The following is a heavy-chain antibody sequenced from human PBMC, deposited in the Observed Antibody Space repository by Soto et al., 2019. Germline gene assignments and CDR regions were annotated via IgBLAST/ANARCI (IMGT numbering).Heavy chain of an antibody. V-gene: IGHV4-30-4*01. Sequence: KASETLSLTCTVSGGSISSGDYYWSWIRQPPGKGLEWIGYIYYSGSTYYNPSLKSRVTISVDTSKNQFSLKLSSVTAADTAVYYCARARGLHCSGGSCYLSWFDPWGQGTLVTVSS. D-gene: IGHD2-15*01. CDR2: IYYSGST. CDR3: ARARGLHCSGGSCYLSWFDP. CDR1: GGSISSGDYY. J-gene: IGHJ5*02.